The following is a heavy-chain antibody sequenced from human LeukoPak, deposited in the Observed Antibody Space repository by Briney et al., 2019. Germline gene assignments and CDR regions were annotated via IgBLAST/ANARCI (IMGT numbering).Heavy chain of an antibody. J-gene: IGHJ4*02. CDR2: IKQDGSEK. D-gene: IGHD1-1*01. CDR1: GFTFSSYW. CDR3: ARDHNYAFDN. Sequence: PGGALRLSCAASGFTFSSYWMSWVRQAPGKGLEWVANIKQDGSEKYYVDSVKGRFTISRDNAKNSLYLQMNSLRVEDTAVYYCARDHNYAFDNWGQGTLVSVAS. V-gene: IGHV3-7*01.